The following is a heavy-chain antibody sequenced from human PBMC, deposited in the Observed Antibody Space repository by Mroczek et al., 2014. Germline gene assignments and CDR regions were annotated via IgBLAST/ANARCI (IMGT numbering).Heavy chain of an antibody. Sequence: QVQLQQWGPGLVKPSETLSLTCTVSGGSISSYYWSWIRQPPGKGLEWIGYIYYSGSTNYNPSLKSRVTISVDTSKNQFSLKLSSVTAADTAVYYCARDSPYYYDSSGYYYTAFDIWGQGTMVTVSS. CDR1: GGSISSYY. CDR2: IYYSGST. D-gene: IGHD3-22*01. V-gene: IGHV4-59*01. J-gene: IGHJ3*02. CDR3: ARDSPYYYDSSGYYYTAFDI.